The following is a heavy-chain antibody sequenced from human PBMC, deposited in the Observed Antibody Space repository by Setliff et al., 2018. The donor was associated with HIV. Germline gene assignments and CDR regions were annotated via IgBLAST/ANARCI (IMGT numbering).Heavy chain of an antibody. CDR1: GGSVSTGNYY. Sequence: CTVSGGSVSTGNYYWNWIRLPPGKGLEWIGYIYYSGSTKHNPSLKSRVTISLDTSKNQFSLKLTSVTAADTAVYYCARYSPRGYTLTGPYWGQGTLVTVSS. CDR2: IYYSGST. CDR3: ARYSPRGYTLTGPY. V-gene: IGHV4-61*01. J-gene: IGHJ4*02. D-gene: IGHD6-25*01.